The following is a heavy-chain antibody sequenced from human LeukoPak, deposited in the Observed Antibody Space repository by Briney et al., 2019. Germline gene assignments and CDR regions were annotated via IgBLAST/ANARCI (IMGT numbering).Heavy chain of an antibody. J-gene: IGHJ5*02. V-gene: IGHV3-48*01. Sequence: GGSLRLSCAASGFRFSSYSMHWVRQAPGKGLDWVSSITRGSSTRYYADSVKGRFTISRDDGKTSLYLHMNSLRVDDTAVYFCARDTTVASSPNWFDPWGQGTLVTVSS. CDR2: ITRGSSTR. D-gene: IGHD6-19*01. CDR1: GFRFSSYS. CDR3: ARDTTVASSPNWFDP.